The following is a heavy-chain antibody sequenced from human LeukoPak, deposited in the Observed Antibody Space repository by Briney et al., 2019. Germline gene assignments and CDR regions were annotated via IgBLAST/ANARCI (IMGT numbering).Heavy chain of an antibody. Sequence: ASVKASCKASGYTFTGYYMHWVRQAPGQGLEWMGWINPNSGGTNYAQKFQGWVTMTRDTSISTAYMELSRLRSDDTAVYYCARDLHYGDYGAFDIWGQGTMVTVSS. V-gene: IGHV1-2*04. CDR1: GYTFTGYY. J-gene: IGHJ3*02. CDR3: ARDLHYGDYGAFDI. D-gene: IGHD4-17*01. CDR2: INPNSGGT.